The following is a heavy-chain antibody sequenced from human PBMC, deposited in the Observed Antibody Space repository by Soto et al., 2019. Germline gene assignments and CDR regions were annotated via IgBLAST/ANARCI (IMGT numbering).Heavy chain of an antibody. J-gene: IGHJ4*02. V-gene: IGHV1-69*06. D-gene: IGHD2-21*02. CDR3: ASEEDCGGNCYAFDA. CDR1: VGIFSSNT. Sequence: QVYLVQSGAEVKKPGSSVKISCKASVGIFSSNTINWVRQAAGQGLEWMGGIIPLFGTANYAEKFQGRVTINANKTPKTEYTELTSLRSEDTAVSYCASEEDCGGNCYAFDAWGQGTLVTVSS. CDR2: IIPLFGTA.